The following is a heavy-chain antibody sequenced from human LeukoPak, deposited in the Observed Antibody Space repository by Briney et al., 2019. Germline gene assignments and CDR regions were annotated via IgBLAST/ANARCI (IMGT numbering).Heavy chain of an antibody. CDR1: GGSISSGGYY. D-gene: IGHD2-2*01. CDR3: ARVAGTSTDYYFDY. V-gene: IGHV4-31*03. J-gene: IGHJ4*02. CDR2: IYYSGST. Sequence: PSQTLSLTCTVSGGSISSGGYYWSWIRQHPGKGLEWIGYIYYSGSTYYNPSLKSRVTISVDTSKNKFSLKLRSVTAADTAVYYCARVAGTSTDYYFDYWGQGTLVTVSS.